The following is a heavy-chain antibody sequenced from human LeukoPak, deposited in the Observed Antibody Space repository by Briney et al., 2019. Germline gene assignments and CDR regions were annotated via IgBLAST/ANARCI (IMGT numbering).Heavy chain of an antibody. J-gene: IGHJ4*02. Sequence: GGSLRLSCAASGFIFSNDAMHWVRQAPGKGLEWVAFIWFDGSNKHYADSVKGRFTISRDNSKNTLYLQMNSLRAEDTAVYYCAKDPIAVAGRNYWGQGTLVTVSS. V-gene: IGHV3-30*02. CDR3: AKDPIAVAGRNY. CDR2: IWFDGSNK. CDR1: GFIFSNDA. D-gene: IGHD6-19*01.